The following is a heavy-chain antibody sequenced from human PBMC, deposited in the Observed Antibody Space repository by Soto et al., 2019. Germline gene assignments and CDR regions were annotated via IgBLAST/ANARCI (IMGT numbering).Heavy chain of an antibody. CDR1: GYTFTGYY. D-gene: IGHD6-13*01. J-gene: IGHJ4*02. V-gene: IGHV1-2*02. CDR3: ARVIVAAGIIIDY. Sequence: QVQLVQSGAEVKKPGASVKVSCKASGYTFTGYYMHWVRQAPGQGLEWMGWINTNSGGTNYAQKFQGRVTMTRDTSISTAYMELSRLRSDDTAVYYCARVIVAAGIIIDYWGQGTLVTVSS. CDR2: INTNSGGT.